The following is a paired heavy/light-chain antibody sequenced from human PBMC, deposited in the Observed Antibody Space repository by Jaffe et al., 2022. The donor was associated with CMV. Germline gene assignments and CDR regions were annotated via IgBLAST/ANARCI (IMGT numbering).Heavy chain of an antibody. CDR3: ARLRGTFWNGYIGASEI. V-gene: IGHV4-59*11. Sequence: QVQVQESGPGLVKPSETLSLTCSVSGGSITSHYWNWIRQSPGKGLEWIGYVSYRGTTTYHPSLRGRVTISLDTSKNQVSLNVMSVTAADTAVYYCARLRGTFWNGYIGASEIWGQGTMVIVSS. CDR2: VSYRGTT. J-gene: IGHJ3*02. D-gene: IGHD3-3*01. CDR1: GGSITSHY.
Light chain of an antibody. Sequence: ENVLTQFPGTLSVSPGESATLSCRASQSVSSTYFAWYQQKPGRAPRLLIYGASNRATDIPDRFSGSGSGTDFTLTITRLEPEDFAFYYCQQYENAPFTFGPGTKLEI. V-gene: IGKV3-20*01. J-gene: IGKJ3*01. CDR1: QSVSSTY. CDR3: QQYENAPFT. CDR2: GAS.